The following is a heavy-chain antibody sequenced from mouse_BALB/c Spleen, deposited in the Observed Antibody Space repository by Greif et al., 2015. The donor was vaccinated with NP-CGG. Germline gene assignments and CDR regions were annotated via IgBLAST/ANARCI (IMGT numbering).Heavy chain of an antibody. Sequence: VKLQESGAELARPGASVKMSCKASGYTFTSYTMHWVKQRPGQGLEWIGYINPSSGYTNYNQKFKDKATLTADKSSSTAYMQLSSLTSEDSAVYYCARSGYGNPYYFDYWGQGTTLTVSS. V-gene: IGHV1-4*01. D-gene: IGHD2-10*02. CDR2: INPSSGYT. J-gene: IGHJ2*01. CDR1: GYTFTSYT. CDR3: ARSGYGNPYYFDY.